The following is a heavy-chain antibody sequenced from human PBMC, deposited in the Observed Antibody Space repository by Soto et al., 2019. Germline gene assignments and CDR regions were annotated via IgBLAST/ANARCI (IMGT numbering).Heavy chain of an antibody. D-gene: IGHD5-12*01. CDR1: GFTFSRYT. CDR2: ISDNGNNK. J-gene: IGHJ4*02. Sequence: GGSLRLSCAASGFTFSRYTMHWVRQAPGKGLEYVSAISDNGNNKYYADSVKGRFTISRDNSKNTLYLQMGSLRAEDLAVYYCAKGVGLWMTYNFDYWGQGALVTVSS. V-gene: IGHV3-64*02. CDR3: AKGVGLWMTYNFDY.